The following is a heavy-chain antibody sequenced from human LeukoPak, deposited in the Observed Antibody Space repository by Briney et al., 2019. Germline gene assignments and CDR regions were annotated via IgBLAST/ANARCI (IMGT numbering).Heavy chain of an antibody. V-gene: IGHV4-39*02. J-gene: IGHJ5*02. D-gene: IGHD2-15*01. CDR2: IYYSGST. CDR3: ARDVTCRGGSCYSRWFDP. CDR1: GGSISSSSYY. Sequence: PSETLSLTCTVSGGSISSSSYYWGWIRQPPGKGLEWIGSIYYSGSTYYNPSLKSRVTISVDTSKNQFSLKLSSVTAADTAVYYCARDVTCRGGSCYSRWFDPWGQGTLVTVSS.